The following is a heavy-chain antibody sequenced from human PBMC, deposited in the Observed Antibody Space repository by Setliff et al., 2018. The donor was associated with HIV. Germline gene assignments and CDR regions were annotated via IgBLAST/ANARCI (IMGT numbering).Heavy chain of an antibody. Sequence: VASVKVSCKASGYTFTSHYIHWVRQAPGQGLEWVGWINPSSGGTNYAQKFQGRVTMTRDTSISTAYMELSRLTSDDTAVYYCARDGRYCSGGSCFTNRASYYYYYMDVWGKGTTVTVSS. CDR1: GYTFTSHY. D-gene: IGHD2-15*01. CDR2: INPSSGGT. CDR3: ARDGRYCSGGSCFTNRASYYYYYMDV. J-gene: IGHJ6*03. V-gene: IGHV1-2*02.